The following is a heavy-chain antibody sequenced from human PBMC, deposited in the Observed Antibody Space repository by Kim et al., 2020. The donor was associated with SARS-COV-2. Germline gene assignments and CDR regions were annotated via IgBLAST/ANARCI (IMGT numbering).Heavy chain of an antibody. CDR1: GFSVSSND. J-gene: IGHJ6*02. D-gene: IGHD4-17*01. Sequence: GGSLRLSCAASGFSVSSNDMSWVRQAPGKGLEWVSVIYSGGSTYYADSVKGRFTISRHNSKNTLYLQMNSLRAEDTAIYYCANTVTEDYYYYGMDVWGQGTPVTVSS. CDR2: IYSGGST. CDR3: ANTVTEDYYYYGMDV. V-gene: IGHV3-53*04.